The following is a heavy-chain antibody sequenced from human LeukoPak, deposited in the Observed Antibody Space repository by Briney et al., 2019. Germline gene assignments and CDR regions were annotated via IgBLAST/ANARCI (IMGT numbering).Heavy chain of an antibody. CDR1: GFTFSSYA. CDR3: ARDSVEVRGVIIPYYFDY. Sequence: GGSLRLSCAASGFTFSSYAMHWVRQAPGKGLEWVAVISYDGSNKYYADSVKGRSTISRDNSKNTLYLQMNSLRAEDTAVYYCARDSVEVRGVIIPYYFDYWGQGTLVTVSS. D-gene: IGHD3-10*01. J-gene: IGHJ4*02. CDR2: ISYDGSNK. V-gene: IGHV3-30-3*01.